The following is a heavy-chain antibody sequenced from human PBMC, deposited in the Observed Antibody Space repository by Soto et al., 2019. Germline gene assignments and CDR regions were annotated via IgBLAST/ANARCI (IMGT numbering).Heavy chain of an antibody. Sequence: ASVKVSCKASGYTFTKNVISWVRQAPGQGREWMGWINPYNGNTDYAQKLQRRVTVTTDTSTNTVHMELRSLRSDDTAVYYCARGPHDYSFPYYFDYWGRGXLVTVSS. CDR2: INPYNGNT. CDR3: ARGPHDYSFPYYFDY. CDR1: GYTFTKNV. V-gene: IGHV1-18*01. D-gene: IGHD3-16*01. J-gene: IGHJ4*02.